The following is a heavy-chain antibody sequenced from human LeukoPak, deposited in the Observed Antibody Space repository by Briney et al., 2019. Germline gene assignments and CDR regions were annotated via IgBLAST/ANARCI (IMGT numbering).Heavy chain of an antibody. J-gene: IGHJ4*02. CDR1: GYTFTDCY. CDR3: ARERRKGVVSAIVDY. V-gene: IGHV1-2*02. D-gene: IGHD2-15*01. Sequence: ASVTVSCKTSGYTFTDCYLHWVRQAPGQGLEWMGWINPNSGGTHYAQKYQGRVTMTSDTSSSTAYMELNRLDSDDTAVYFCARERRKGVVSAIVDYWGQGTLVTVSS. CDR2: INPNSGGT.